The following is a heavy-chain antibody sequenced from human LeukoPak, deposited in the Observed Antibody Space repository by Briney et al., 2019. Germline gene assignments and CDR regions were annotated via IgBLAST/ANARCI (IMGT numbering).Heavy chain of an antibody. CDR1: GYTFTDYH. CDR2: ISPNSGGT. J-gene: IGHJ4*02. CDR3: ARRAPDFYGYDY. Sequence: GASVKVSCKASGYTFTDYHIHWVRQAPGQGLEWMGWISPNSGGTYYAQNFQDRVTMTRDTSITTAYMELSRLRSDDTAVYYCARRAPDFYGYDYWGQGTLVTVSS. D-gene: IGHD3-3*01. V-gene: IGHV1-2*02.